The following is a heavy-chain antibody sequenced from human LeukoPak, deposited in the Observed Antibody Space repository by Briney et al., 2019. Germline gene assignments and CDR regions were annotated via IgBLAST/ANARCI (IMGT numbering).Heavy chain of an antibody. V-gene: IGHV1-18*01. CDR3: ASTRDYNSAAPSVFDY. CDR2: ISAYNGNT. J-gene: IGHJ4*02. Sequence: ASVKVSCKASGYTFTNHGTSWVRQAPGQGLEWMGWISAYNGNTNYAQKLQGRVTMTTDTSTSTAYMELRSLRSDDTAVYYCASTRDYNSAAPSVFDYWGQGTLVIVSS. D-gene: IGHD2-2*01. CDR1: GYTFTNHG.